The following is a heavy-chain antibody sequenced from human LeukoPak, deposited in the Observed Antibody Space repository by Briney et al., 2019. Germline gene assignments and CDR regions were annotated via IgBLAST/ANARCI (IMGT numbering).Heavy chain of an antibody. Sequence: GASVKVSCKASGYTFTSYGISWVRQAPGQGLEWMGWISAYNGNTNYAQKLQGRVTMTTDTSTSTAYMELRSLRSDDTAVYYCARDVKLAVAGTPDCGYWGQGTLVTVSS. D-gene: IGHD6-19*01. CDR3: ARDVKLAVAGTPDCGY. CDR2: ISAYNGNT. V-gene: IGHV1-18*01. J-gene: IGHJ4*02. CDR1: GYTFTSYG.